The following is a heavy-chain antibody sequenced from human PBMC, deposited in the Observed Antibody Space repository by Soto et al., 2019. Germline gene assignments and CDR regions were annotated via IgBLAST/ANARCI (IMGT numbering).Heavy chain of an antibody. V-gene: IGHV4-34*01. CDR2: INHSGST. Sequence: QVQLQQWGAGLLKPSETLSLTCAVYGGSFSGYYWSWIRQPPGKGLEWIGEINHSGSTNYNPSLKSRVTISVDTSKNQFSLKLSSVTAADTAVYYCARGVYDYVWGITQTDYWGQGTLVTVSS. CDR1: GGSFSGYY. J-gene: IGHJ4*02. D-gene: IGHD3-16*01. CDR3: ARGVYDYVWGITQTDY.